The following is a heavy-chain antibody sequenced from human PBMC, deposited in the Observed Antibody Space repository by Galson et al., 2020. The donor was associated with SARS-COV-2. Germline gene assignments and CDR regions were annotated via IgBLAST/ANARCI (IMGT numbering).Heavy chain of an antibody. CDR1: GGSISSSSYY. Sequence: SETLSLTCTVSGGSISSSSYYWGWIRQPPGKGLEWIGSIYYSGSTYYNPSLKSRVTISVDTSKNQFSLKLSSVTAADTAVYYCARRPDLAAADVARCDYWGEGTLVTVSS. J-gene: IGHJ4*02. V-gene: IGHV4-39*01. CDR3: ARRPDLAAADVARCDY. D-gene: IGHD6-13*01. CDR2: IYYSGST.